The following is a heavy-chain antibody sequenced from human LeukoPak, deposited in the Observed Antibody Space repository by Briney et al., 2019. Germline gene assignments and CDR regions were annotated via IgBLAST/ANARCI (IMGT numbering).Heavy chain of an antibody. CDR3: ASSSPAHDY. D-gene: IGHD6-6*01. CDR1: GASVYSYY. CDR2: GHYSGST. J-gene: IGHJ4*02. V-gene: IGHV4-59*02. Sequence: SETLSLTCTVSGASVYSYYWSWIRQPPGKGLEWIGYGHYSGSTSYIPSLKSRVTISVDTSKNQFSLRVYFVTAADTAVYYCASSSPAHDYWGQGTLVTVSS.